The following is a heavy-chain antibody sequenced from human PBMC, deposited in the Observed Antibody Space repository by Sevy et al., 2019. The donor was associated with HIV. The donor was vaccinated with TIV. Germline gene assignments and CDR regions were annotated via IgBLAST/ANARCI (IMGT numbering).Heavy chain of an antibody. CDR1: GYTFTSYG. D-gene: IGHD6-19*01. Sequence: ASVKVSCKASGYTFTSYGISWVRQAPGQGLEWMGWISAYNGNTNYAQKLQGRVTMTTDTSTSTAYMELRSLGSDDTAVYYCAGDGNSSGYMNYYYYYGMDVWGQGTTVTVSS. J-gene: IGHJ6*02. CDR3: AGDGNSSGYMNYYYYYGMDV. V-gene: IGHV1-18*01. CDR2: ISAYNGNT.